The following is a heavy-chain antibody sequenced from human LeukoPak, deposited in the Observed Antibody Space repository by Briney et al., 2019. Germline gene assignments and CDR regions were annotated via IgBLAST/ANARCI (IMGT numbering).Heavy chain of an antibody. CDR2: IYTSGST. J-gene: IGHJ6*03. Sequence: SETLSLTCTVSGGSISSYYWSWIRQPAGKGLEWIGRIYTSGSTSYNPSLKSRVTMSVDTSKNQFSLKLSSVTAADTAVYYCARSRGGPRRDYYYYMDVWGKGTTVTVSS. CDR3: ARSRGGPRRDYYYYMDV. V-gene: IGHV4-4*07. D-gene: IGHD3-10*01. CDR1: GGSISSYY.